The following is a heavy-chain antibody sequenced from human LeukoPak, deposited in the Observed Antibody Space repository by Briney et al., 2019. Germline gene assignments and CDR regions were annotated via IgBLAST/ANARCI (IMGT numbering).Heavy chain of an antibody. CDR1: GGSISSGGYY. V-gene: IGHV4-61*02. J-gene: IGHJ5*02. D-gene: IGHD5-18*01. CDR2: IYTSGST. CDR3: AREDTDTEYNWFDP. Sequence: PSETLSLTCTVSGGSISSGGYYWSWIRQPAGKGLEWIGRIYTSGSTNYNPSLKSRVTMSVDTSKNQFSLKLSSVTAADTAVYYCAREDTDTEYNWFDPWGQGTLVTVSS.